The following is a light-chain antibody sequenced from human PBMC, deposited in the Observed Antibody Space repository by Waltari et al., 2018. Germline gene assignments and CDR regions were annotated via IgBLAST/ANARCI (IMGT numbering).Light chain of an antibody. J-gene: IGLJ3*02. Sequence: QAEVPREPSPPVSPGGTVTLTCRPSPGTVTRHHHPSWFLQKPGQVPRTLIYSTSNKHSGTPARFSGSLLGGKAALTLSGVQPEDEAEYYCLLYHGGAQSWVFGGGTKVTVL. CDR1: PGTVTRHHH. V-gene: IGLV7-43*01. CDR3: LLYHGGAQSWV. CDR2: STS.